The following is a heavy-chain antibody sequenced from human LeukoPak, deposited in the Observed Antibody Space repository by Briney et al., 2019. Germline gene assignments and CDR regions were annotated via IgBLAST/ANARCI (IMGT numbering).Heavy chain of an antibody. CDR3: ARYYGDYAADWFDP. Sequence: SETLSLTCTVSGGSISSYDWSWIRQPAGKGLEWIGRIYTRGSTNYNPSLKSRVSMSVDTSKKQFSLKLSSVTAADTAVYYCARYYGDYAADWFDPWGQGTLVTVSS. CDR2: IYTRGST. V-gene: IGHV4-4*07. CDR1: GGSISSYD. J-gene: IGHJ5*02. D-gene: IGHD4-17*01.